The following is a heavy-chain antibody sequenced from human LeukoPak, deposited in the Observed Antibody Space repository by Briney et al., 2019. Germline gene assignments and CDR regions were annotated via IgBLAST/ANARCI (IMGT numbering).Heavy chain of an antibody. CDR1: GGSFSGYY. V-gene: IGHV4-34*01. CDR2: INHSGST. Sequence: PSETLSLTCAVYGGSFSGYYWSWIRQPPGKGLEWIGEINHSGSTNYNPSLKSRVTISVDTSKNQFSLKLSSVTAADTAVYYCARGQTPYYYDSSGYSWSPYFDYWGQRTLVTVSS. D-gene: IGHD3-22*01. CDR3: ARGQTPYYYDSSGYSWSPYFDY. J-gene: IGHJ4*02.